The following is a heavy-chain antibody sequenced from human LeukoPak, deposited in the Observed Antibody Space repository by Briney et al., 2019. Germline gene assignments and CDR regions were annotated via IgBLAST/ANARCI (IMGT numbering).Heavy chain of an antibody. CDR3: ARGQTTVTYLDDRDY. J-gene: IGHJ4*02. CDR2: ISSSSSYI. V-gene: IGHV3-21*01. Sequence: GGSLRLSCAASGFTFSSYSMNWVRQAPGKGLEWVSSISSSSSYIYYADSVKGRFTISSDNAKNSLYLQMNSLRAEDTAVYYCARGQTTVTYLDDRDYWGQGTLVTVSS. CDR1: GFTFSSYS. D-gene: IGHD4-17*01.